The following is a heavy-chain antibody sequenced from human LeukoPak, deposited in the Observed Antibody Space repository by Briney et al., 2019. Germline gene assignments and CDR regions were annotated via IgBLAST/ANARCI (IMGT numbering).Heavy chain of an antibody. Sequence: PSETLSLTCAVSGDSVTTTNWWSWVRQPPGKGLEWFGQFYHSGGINYSPSLRNRVTMSVDKSKNHFYLKLTSVTAADTAVYFCARDKSTIDSRIGYFDLWGRGTLVTVSS. CDR3: ARDKSTIDSRIGYFDL. CDR1: GDSVTTTNW. V-gene: IGHV4-4*02. D-gene: IGHD3-9*01. CDR2: FYHSGGI. J-gene: IGHJ2*01.